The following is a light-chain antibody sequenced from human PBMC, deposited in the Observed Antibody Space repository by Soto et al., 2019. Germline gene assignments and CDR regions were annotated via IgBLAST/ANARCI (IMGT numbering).Light chain of an antibody. J-gene: IGKJ1*01. V-gene: IGKV4-1*01. Sequence: DIVMTQSPDSLAVSLGERATINCKSSQSVLYSSTNKNYLAWYQQKPGQPPKLLIYWASTRESGVPDRFSGSGSGTDFTLTISSLQAEDVAVYYCQQYYSTYWTFGQGTKVEIK. CDR2: WAS. CDR1: QSVLYSSTNKNY. CDR3: QQYYSTYWT.